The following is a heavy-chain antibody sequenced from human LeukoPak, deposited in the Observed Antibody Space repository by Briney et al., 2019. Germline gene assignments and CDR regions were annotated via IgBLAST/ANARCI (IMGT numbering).Heavy chain of an antibody. CDR1: GFIFSGCW. V-gene: IGHV3-74*01. CDR2: IKSDGSST. Sequence: GGSLRLSCAASGFIFSGCWMHWVRQAPGKGLVWVSRIKSDGSSTSYADSVKGRFTISRDNAKNTLYLQMNSLRVEDTAVYYFARDSGYAANWFGPWGQGPLVTVSS. J-gene: IGHJ5*02. D-gene: IGHD6-25*01. CDR3: ARDSGYAANWFGP.